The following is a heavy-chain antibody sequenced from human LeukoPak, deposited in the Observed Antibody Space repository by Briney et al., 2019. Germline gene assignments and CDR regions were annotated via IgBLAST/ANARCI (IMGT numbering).Heavy chain of an antibody. CDR2: IYTSGST. CDR1: GGSISSGSYY. Sequence: PSQTLSLTCTVSGGSISSGSYYWSWIRQPAGKGLEWIGRIYTSGSTNYNPSLKSRVTISVDTSKNQFSLKLSSVTAADTAVYYCARGRFQQQLGEFDYWGQGTLVTVSS. D-gene: IGHD6-13*01. J-gene: IGHJ4*02. V-gene: IGHV4-61*02. CDR3: ARGRFQQQLGEFDY.